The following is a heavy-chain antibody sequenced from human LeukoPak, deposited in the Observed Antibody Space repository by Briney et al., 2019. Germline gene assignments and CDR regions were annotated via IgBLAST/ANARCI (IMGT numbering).Heavy chain of an antibody. J-gene: IGHJ4*02. V-gene: IGHV1-69-2*01. Sequence: ASVKVSCKASGYTFTNYGITWVRQAPGQGLEWMGRVDPEDGETIYAEKFQGRVTITADTSTDTAYMKLSSLRSEDTAVYYCATLRFGELPFDYWGQGTLVTVSS. D-gene: IGHD3-10*01. CDR2: VDPEDGET. CDR1: GYTFTNYG. CDR3: ATLRFGELPFDY.